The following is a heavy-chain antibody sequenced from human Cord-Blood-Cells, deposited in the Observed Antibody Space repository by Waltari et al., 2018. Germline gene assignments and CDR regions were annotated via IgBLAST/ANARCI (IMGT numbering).Heavy chain of an antibody. CDR2: IYYSGST. D-gene: IGHD3-3*01. CDR3: ARGTYYDFWSGYYIGYYGMDV. CDR1: GGSISSHY. V-gene: IGHV4-59*11. J-gene: IGHJ6*02. Sequence: QVQLQESGPGLVKPSETLSLTCTVSGGSISSHYWSWIRQPPGKGLGWIGYIYYSGSTTYNPSPKSRCTVSVATSKNQFSLKLSSVTAADTAVYYCARGTYYDFWSGYYIGYYGMDVWGQGTTVTVSS.